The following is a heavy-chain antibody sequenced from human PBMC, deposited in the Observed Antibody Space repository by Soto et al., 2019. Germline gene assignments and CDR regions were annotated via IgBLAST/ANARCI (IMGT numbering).Heavy chain of an antibody. Sequence: QVQLVQSGAEVKKPGSSVKVSCKASGGTLSSYPISWVRQAPGQGLEWMGRIIPILGLQNYAEKFQGRLTITADKTTTTAYMELSSLRSEDTALYYCARTRADSGSYFWYDPWGQGTLVTVSS. CDR1: GGTLSSYP. J-gene: IGHJ5*02. CDR2: IIPILGLQ. D-gene: IGHD3-10*01. CDR3: ARTRADSGSYFWYDP. V-gene: IGHV1-69*02.